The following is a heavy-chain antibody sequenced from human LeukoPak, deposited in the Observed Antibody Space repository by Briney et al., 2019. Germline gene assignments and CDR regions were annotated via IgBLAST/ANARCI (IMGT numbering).Heavy chain of an antibody. D-gene: IGHD6-13*01. V-gene: IGHV3-11*01. CDR2: ISSSGSTI. Sequence: GGSLRLSCAASGFTFSDYYMSWIRQAPGKGLEWVSYISSSGSTIYYADSVKGRFTISRDNSKNTLYLQMNSLRAEDTAVYFCAKVRDSSSWYLDYWGQGTLVTVSS. CDR1: GFTFSDYY. CDR3: AKVRDSSSWYLDY. J-gene: IGHJ4*02.